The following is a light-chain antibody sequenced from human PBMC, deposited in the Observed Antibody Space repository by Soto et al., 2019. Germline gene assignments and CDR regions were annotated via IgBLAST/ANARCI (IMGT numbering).Light chain of an antibody. V-gene: IGKV3-15*01. CDR2: GAS. Sequence: EIVMTQSPATLSVSPGERATLSCRASQSVSSNLAWYHQKPGQAPRLLIYGASTRATGVPARFSGSGSGTEFTLTISSLQSEDFAVSYCQQYNNWPRTFGQGTKVEIK. J-gene: IGKJ1*01. CDR1: QSVSSN. CDR3: QQYNNWPRT.